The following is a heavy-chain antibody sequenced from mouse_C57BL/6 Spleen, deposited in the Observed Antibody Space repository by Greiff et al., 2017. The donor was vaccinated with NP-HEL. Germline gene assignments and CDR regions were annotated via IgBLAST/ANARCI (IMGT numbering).Heavy chain of an antibody. V-gene: IGHV2-2*01. D-gene: IGHD2-12*01. CDR2: IWSGGST. CDR1: GFSLTSYG. J-gene: IGHJ4*01. Sequence: VKLVESGPGLVQPSQSLSITCTVSGFSLTSYGVHWVRQSPGKGLEWLGVIWSGGSTDYNAAFISRLSISKDNSKSQVFFKMNSLQADDTAIYYCARGILYLYYYAMDYWGQGTSVTVSS. CDR3: ARGILYLYYYAMDY.